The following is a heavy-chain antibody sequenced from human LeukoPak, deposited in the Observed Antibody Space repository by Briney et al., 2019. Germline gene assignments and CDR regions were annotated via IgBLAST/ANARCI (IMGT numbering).Heavy chain of an antibody. CDR1: GFSFSTYY. D-gene: IGHD1/OR15-1a*01. CDR3: ARDQAGTTNAIDY. CDR2: ISSSSTYI. J-gene: IGHJ4*02. V-gene: IGHV3-21*01. Sequence: GGSLRLSCAASGFSFSTYYVNWVRQAPGKGLEWVSCISSSSTYIYYADAVKGRFTISRDNAKNTLYLQMNSLRAEDTAVYYCARDQAGTTNAIDYWGQGTLVTVSS.